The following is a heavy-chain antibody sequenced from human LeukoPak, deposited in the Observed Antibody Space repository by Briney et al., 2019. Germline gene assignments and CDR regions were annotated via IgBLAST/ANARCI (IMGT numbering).Heavy chain of an antibody. J-gene: IGHJ4*02. CDR2: IRRGGGTT. CDR3: AKASLSSGWYVGPFDY. CDR1: GFTFSSYA. Sequence: GGSLGLSCAASGFTFSSYAMSGGPQAPGKGLEWGPAIRRGGGTTYYADSVKGRFTISTDNSTNTLYLQMNSLRAEDTAVYYCAKASLSSGWYVGPFDYWGQGTLVTVSS. D-gene: IGHD6-19*01. V-gene: IGHV3-23*01.